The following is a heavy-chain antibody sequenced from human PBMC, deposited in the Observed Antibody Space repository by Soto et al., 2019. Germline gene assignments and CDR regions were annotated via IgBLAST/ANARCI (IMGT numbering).Heavy chain of an antibody. D-gene: IGHD2-15*01. J-gene: IGHJ6*03. Sequence: SETLSLTCAVSSGSISSSNWWSWVRQPPGKGLEWIGEIYHSGSTNYNPSLKSRVTISVDKSKNQFSLKLSSVTAADTAVYYCARVLLGYCSGGSCFLSGYEYSYMDVWGKDTTVTVSS. V-gene: IGHV4-4*02. CDR1: SGSISSSNW. CDR3: ARVLLGYCSGGSCFLSGYEYSYMDV. CDR2: IYHSGST.